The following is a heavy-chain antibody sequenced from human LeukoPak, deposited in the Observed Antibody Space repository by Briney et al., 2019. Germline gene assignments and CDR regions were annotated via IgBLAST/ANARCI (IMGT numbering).Heavy chain of an antibody. CDR2: IIPIFGTA. Sequence: ASVKVSCKASGGTFSSYAISWVRQAPGQGLEWMGGIIPIFGTANYAQKFQGRVTITADKSTSTAYMGLSSLRSEDTAVYYCAAYYDFWSGYHKNAFDIWGQGTMVTVSS. CDR3: AAYYDFWSGYHKNAFDI. CDR1: GGTFSSYA. J-gene: IGHJ3*02. D-gene: IGHD3-3*01. V-gene: IGHV1-69*06.